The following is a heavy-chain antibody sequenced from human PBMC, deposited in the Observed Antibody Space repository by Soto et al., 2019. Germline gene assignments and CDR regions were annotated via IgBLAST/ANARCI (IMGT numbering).Heavy chain of an antibody. CDR1: GASISGHF. Sequence: PSETLSLTCTVSGASISGHFWSWIRQPPGKGLEWIAYIYNSGSSYNPSLKSRVTISVDTSKNQLSLKLSSVIAADSAVYYCAINEDVWRQGTTVIV. CDR3: AINEDV. D-gene: IGHD1-1*01. V-gene: IGHV4-59*08. J-gene: IGHJ6*02. CDR2: IYNSGS.